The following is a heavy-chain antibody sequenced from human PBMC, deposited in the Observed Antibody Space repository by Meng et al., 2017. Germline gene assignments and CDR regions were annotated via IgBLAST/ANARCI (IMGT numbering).Heavy chain of an antibody. D-gene: IGHD6-19*01. Sequence: QGQLVQAGVEVKKTGASVNVSCKAPGYPFTTYAIPWVRQAPGQRLEWMGWINAGNSDTKYSQKLQGRVTITRDTSASTVYMEVSSLRSEDTGVYYCARAIAVSGTGRFDYWGQGTLVTVSS. CDR2: INAGNSDT. CDR3: ARAIAVSGTGRFDY. CDR1: GYPFTTYA. V-gene: IGHV1-3*01. J-gene: IGHJ4*02.